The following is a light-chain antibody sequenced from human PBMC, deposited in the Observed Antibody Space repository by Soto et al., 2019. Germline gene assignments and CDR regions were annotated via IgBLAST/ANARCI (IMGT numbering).Light chain of an antibody. CDR2: GAS. CDR1: QSVSSN. CDR3: QQYGSSPWT. V-gene: IGKV3-20*01. Sequence: ERVMTQSPATLSVSPGEKVTLSFRSSQSVSSNLAWYQQKPGQAPRLLIYGASSRATGIPDRFSGSGSGTDFTLTISRLEPEDFAVYYCQQYGSSPWTFGQGTKVDI. J-gene: IGKJ1*01.